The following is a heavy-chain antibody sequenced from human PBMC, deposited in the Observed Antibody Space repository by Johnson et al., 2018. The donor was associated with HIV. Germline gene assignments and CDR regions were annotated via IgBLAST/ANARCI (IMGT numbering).Heavy chain of an antibody. V-gene: IGHV3-66*01. J-gene: IGHJ3*02. CDR3: AKDRTGFDAFDI. CDR1: GFTVSSNY. D-gene: IGHD1-1*01. CDR2: IYSGGST. Sequence: VQLVESGGGLVQPGRSLRLSCAASGFTVSSNYMSWVRQAPGKGLEWVSVIYSGGSTYYADSVKGRFTISRDNSKNTLYLQMNSMRAEDTAVYYCAKDRTGFDAFDIWGQGTMVTVSS.